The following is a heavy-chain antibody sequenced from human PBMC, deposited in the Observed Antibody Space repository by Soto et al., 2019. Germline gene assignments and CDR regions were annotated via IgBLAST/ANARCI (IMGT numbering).Heavy chain of an antibody. D-gene: IGHD2-2*01. CDR2: ISSSSSYI. Sequence: GGSLRLSCAASGFTFSSYSMNWVRQAPGKGLEWVSSISSSSSYIYYADSVKGRFTISRDNAKNSLYLQMNSLRAEDKAVYYCARDPDIVVVPAARYYYYYMDVWGKGTTVTVSS. CDR1: GFTFSSYS. J-gene: IGHJ6*03. V-gene: IGHV3-21*01. CDR3: ARDPDIVVVPAARYYYYYMDV.